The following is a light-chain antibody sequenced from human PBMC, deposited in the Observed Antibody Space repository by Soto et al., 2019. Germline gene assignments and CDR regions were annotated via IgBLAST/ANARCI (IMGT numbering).Light chain of an antibody. CDR2: AAS. CDR3: QQSYSTLLT. J-gene: IGKJ5*01. CDR1: RSIGSY. V-gene: IGKV1-39*01. Sequence: DIQVTQSTSSLSSSVGDRVTSTFRASRSIGSYFNCYQQKPGNTPKIVIYAASSLQRGVPSRFSGSGSGTDFTRTISSLQPEDFATYYCQQSYSTLLTVGGGTRLEIK.